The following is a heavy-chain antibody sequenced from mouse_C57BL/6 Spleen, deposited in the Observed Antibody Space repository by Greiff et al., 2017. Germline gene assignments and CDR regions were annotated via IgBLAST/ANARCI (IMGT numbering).Heavy chain of an antibody. J-gene: IGHJ2*01. CDR1: GYTFTSYW. CDR3: ARRGSYDGYYPPDD. V-gene: IGHV1-59*01. Sequence: QVQLQQPGAELVRPGTSVKLSCKASGYTFTSYWMHWVKQRPGQGLEWIGVIDPSDSYTNYNQKFKGKATLTVDTSSSTAYMQLSSLTSEDSAVYYCARRGSYDGYYPPDDWGQGTTLTVSS. CDR2: IDPSDSYT. D-gene: IGHD2-3*01.